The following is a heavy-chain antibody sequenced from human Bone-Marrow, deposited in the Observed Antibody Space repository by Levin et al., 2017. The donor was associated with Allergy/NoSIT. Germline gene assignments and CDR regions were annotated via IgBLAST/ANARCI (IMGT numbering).Heavy chain of an antibody. D-gene: IGHD2/OR15-2a*01. CDR3: ARSPFCSRTFCPFAFDS. Sequence: PGGSLRLSCAASGFTFSDHYMDWVRQAPGKGLEWVARSRNKFNRYTTQYAASVQGRFTISRGDSENSLYLQMNSLKIEDTAVYYCARSPFCSRTFCPFAFDSWGQGTLVTVSS. CDR1: GFTFSDHY. V-gene: IGHV3-72*01. J-gene: IGHJ4*02. CDR2: SRNKFNRYTT.